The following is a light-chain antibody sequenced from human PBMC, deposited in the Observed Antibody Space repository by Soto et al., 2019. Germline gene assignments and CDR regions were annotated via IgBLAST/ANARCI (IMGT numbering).Light chain of an antibody. J-gene: IGKJ5*01. CDR2: DAF. V-gene: IGKV3-11*01. Sequence: EIVMTQSPATLSVSPGDRATLSCRASQSISSNLAWYQQKPGQAPRLLIYDAFNRATGIPARFSGSGSGTDFTLTISSLEPEDFAVYYCQQRSKWPTFGQGTRLEIK. CDR3: QQRSKWPT. CDR1: QSISSN.